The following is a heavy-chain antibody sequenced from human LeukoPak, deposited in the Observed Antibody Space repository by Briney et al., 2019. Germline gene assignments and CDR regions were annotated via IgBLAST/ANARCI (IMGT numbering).Heavy chain of an antibody. CDR2: ISYDGSNK. J-gene: IGHJ3*02. D-gene: IGHD1-26*01. V-gene: IGHV3-30*03. Sequence: GGSLRLSCAASGFTFSSYGMHWVRQAPGKGLEWVAVISYDGSNKYYADSVKGRFTISRDNSKNTLYLQMNSLRAEDTAVYYCASSGGAFDIWGQGTMVTVSS. CDR1: GFTFSSYG. CDR3: ASSGGAFDI.